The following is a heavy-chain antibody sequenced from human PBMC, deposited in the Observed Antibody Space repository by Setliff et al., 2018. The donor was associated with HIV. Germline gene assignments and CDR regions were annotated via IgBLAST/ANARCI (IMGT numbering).Heavy chain of an antibody. CDR2: ISIGSGGAI. CDR1: GFTFRNYK. CDR3: ARDYLYYNLYNGSPVYGMDV. D-gene: IGHD3-3*01. V-gene: IGHV3-48*03. J-gene: IGHJ6*02. Sequence: GGSLRLSCAASGFTFRNYKFNWVRQAPGRGLEWVSSISIGSGGAIDYADSVQGRFTISRDNSKNSLYLQMNSLIVVDTAVYYCARDYLYYNLYNGSPVYGMDVWGQGTTVTVSS.